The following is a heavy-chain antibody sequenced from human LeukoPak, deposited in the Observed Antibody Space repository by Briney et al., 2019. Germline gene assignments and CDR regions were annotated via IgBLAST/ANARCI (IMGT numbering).Heavy chain of an antibody. D-gene: IGHD3-10*01. CDR2: IFSNDEK. CDR3: ARIRGLGVNWFDP. J-gene: IGHJ5*02. Sequence: PTLVNPTETLTLTCTVSGFSLSNARMGVSWIRQPPGKALEWLAHIFSNDEKSYSTSLKSRLTISKDTSKSQVVLTMTNMDPVDTATYYCARIRGLGVNWFDPWGQGTLVTVSS. V-gene: IGHV2-26*01. CDR1: GFSLSNARMG.